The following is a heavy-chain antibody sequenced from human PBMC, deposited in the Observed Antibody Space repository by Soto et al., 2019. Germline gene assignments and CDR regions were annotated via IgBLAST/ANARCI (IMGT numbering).Heavy chain of an antibody. V-gene: IGHV3-15*07. CDR3: TTAARHYYYGMDV. CDR2: IKSKTDGGTT. D-gene: IGHD6-6*01. Sequence: EVQLVESGGDLVKPGGSLRLSCAASGFTFSNAWMNWVHQAPGKGLQWVGRIKSKTDGGTTDYAAPVKGRFTISRDDSKNTLYLQMNSLKTEDTAVYYCTTAARHYYYGMDVWGQGTTVTVSS. J-gene: IGHJ6*02. CDR1: GFTFSNAW.